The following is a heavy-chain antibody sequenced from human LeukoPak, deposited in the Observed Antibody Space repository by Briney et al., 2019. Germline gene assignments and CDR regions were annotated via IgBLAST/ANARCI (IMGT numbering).Heavy chain of an antibody. CDR1: GGSFSGYY. J-gene: IGHJ6*02. CDR2: INHSGST. CDR3: ARFVGHYYYYYGMDV. V-gene: IGHV4-34*01. Sequence: ASETLSLTCAVYGGSFSGYYWSWIRQPPGKGLEWIGEINHSGSTNYNPSLKSRVTISVDTSKNQFSLKLSSVTAADTAVYYCARFVGHYYYYYGMDVWGQGTTVTVSS.